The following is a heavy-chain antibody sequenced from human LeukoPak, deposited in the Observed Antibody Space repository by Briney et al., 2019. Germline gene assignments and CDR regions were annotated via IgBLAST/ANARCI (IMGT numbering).Heavy chain of an antibody. V-gene: IGHV3-23*01. CDR3: AKKTMVRGMGVSDP. Sequence: GGSLRLSCAASGFTFSSYGMSWVRQAPGKGLEWVSAISGSGGSTYYADSVKGRFTISRDNSKNTLYLQMYSLRAEDTAVYYCAKKTMVRGMGVSDPWGQGTLVTVSS. D-gene: IGHD3-10*01. CDR1: GFTFSSYG. CDR2: ISGSGGST. J-gene: IGHJ5*02.